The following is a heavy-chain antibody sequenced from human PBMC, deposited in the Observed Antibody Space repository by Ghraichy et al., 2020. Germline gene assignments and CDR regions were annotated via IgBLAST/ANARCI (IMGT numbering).Heavy chain of an antibody. CDR1: GFTFSSYA. D-gene: IGHD3-16*01. V-gene: IGHV3-23*01. CDR2: ISGSGGST. J-gene: IGHJ4*02. CDR3: APLGLPDASFDY. Sequence: GESLNISCAAFGFTFSSYAMSWVRQAPGKGLEWVSAISGSGGSTYYADSVKGRFTISRDNSKNTLYLQMNSLRAEDTAVYYCAPLGLPDASFDYWGQGTLVTVSS.